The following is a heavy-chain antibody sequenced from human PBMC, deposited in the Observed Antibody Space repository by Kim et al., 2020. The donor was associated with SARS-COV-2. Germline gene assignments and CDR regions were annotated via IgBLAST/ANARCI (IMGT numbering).Heavy chain of an antibody. V-gene: IGHV3-33*06. Sequence: GGSLRLSCAASGFIFRNYGMHWVRQAPGKGLEWVAVIWHDGSIKYYADSVKGRFTISRDNSKNTLYLQMNSLRAEDTAVYYCAKAPADGDYYYWGQGTLVTVSS. CDR3: AKAPADGDYYY. D-gene: IGHD4-17*01. CDR1: GFIFRNYG. CDR2: IWHDGSIK. J-gene: IGHJ4*02.